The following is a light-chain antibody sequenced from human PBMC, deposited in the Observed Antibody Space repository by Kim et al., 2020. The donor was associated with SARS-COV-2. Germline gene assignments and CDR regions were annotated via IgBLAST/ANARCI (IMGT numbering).Light chain of an antibody. CDR1: QSVSSSY. CDR2: GAS. J-gene: IGKJ4*01. V-gene: IGKV3-20*01. CDR3: QQYGSP. Sequence: LSVSPGERATLSCRASQSVSSSYLAWYQQKPGQAPRHLIYGASSRATGIPDRFSGSGSGTDFTLTISRLEPEDFAVYYCQQYGSPFGGGTKVDIK.